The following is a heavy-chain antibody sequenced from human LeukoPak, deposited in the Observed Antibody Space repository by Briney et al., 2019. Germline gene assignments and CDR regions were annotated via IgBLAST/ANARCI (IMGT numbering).Heavy chain of an antibody. CDR2: ISSDGSNT. D-gene: IGHD4-17*01. CDR1: GFTFSSYG. V-gene: IGHV3-30*18. CDR3: AKGCTVTTRFNWFDP. J-gene: IGHJ5*02. Sequence: PGRSLRLSCAASGFTFSSYGMHWVRQAPGKGLEWVAVISSDGSNTYYADSVKGRFTISRDNSKSTLYLQMYSLRAEDTAVYYCAKGCTVTTRFNWFDPWGQGTLVTVSS.